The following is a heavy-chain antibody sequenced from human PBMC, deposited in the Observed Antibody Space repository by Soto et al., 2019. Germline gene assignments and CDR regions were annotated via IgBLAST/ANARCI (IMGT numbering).Heavy chain of an antibody. V-gene: IGHV4-30-4*01. CDR3: ARARFLEWLVDI. Sequence: TLSLTCTVSGGSISSGDYYWSWIRQPPGKGLEWIGYIYYSGSTYYNPSLKSRVTISVDTSKNQFSLKLSSVTAADTAVYYCARARFLEWLVDIWGQGTMVTVSS. CDR2: IYYSGST. D-gene: IGHD3-3*01. CDR1: GGSISSGDYY. J-gene: IGHJ3*02.